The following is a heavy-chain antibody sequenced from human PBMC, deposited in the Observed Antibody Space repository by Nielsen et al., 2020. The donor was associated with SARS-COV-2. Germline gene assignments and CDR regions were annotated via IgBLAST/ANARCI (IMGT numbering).Heavy chain of an antibody. V-gene: IGHV1-69*13. CDR1: GGTFSNYP. CDR2: IIPIFSTS. Sequence: SVKVSCKSSGGTFSNYPISWVRQAPGQGLEWMGGIIPIFSTSDYAQKFRDRVTITADESTSTAYMELTSLRSEDTAVYYCARASGVRLGNGVRDPMYYFDYWGQGTLVTVSS. J-gene: IGHJ4*02. D-gene: IGHD3-10*01. CDR3: ARASGVRLGNGVRDPMYYFDY.